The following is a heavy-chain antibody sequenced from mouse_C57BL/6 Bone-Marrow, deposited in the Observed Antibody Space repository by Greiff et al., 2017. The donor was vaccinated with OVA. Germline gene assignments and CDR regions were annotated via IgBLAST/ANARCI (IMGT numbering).Heavy chain of an antibody. CDR2: ISSGSSTI. Sequence: EVKLMESGGGLVKPGGSLKLSCAASGFTFSDYGMHWVRQAPEKGLEWVAYISSGSSTIYYADTVKGRFTISRDNAKNTLFLQMTSLRSEDTAMYYCARREDYDEYFDVWGTGTTVTVAS. V-gene: IGHV5-17*01. CDR1: GFTFSDYG. J-gene: IGHJ1*03. D-gene: IGHD2-4*01. CDR3: ARREDYDEYFDV.